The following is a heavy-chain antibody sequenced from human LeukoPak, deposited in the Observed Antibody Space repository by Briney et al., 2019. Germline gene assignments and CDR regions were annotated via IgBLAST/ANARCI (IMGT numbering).Heavy chain of an antibody. V-gene: IGHV4-34*01. CDR1: GGSFSGYY. CDR2: INHSGST. Sequence: SETLSLTCAVYGGSFSGYYWIWIRQPPGKGLEWIGEINHSGSTNYNPSLKSRVTISVDTSKNQFSLKLSSVTAADTAVYFCARVPGPNWFDPWGQGTLVTVSS. J-gene: IGHJ5*02. CDR3: ARVPGPNWFDP.